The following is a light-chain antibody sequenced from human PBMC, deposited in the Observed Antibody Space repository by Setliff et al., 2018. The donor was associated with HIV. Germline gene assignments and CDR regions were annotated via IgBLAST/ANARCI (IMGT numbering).Light chain of an antibody. J-gene: IGLJ1*01. V-gene: IGLV1-44*01. CDR3: ATWHDSLTGYV. Sequence: QSVLTQPPSASGTPGQRVTISCSGSSSNIRTNTVHWYQHLPGTAPKLLIYSTNKRPSGVPDRFSGSKSGTSASLAISGLQSEDEADYYCATWHDSLTGYVFGTGTKVTVL. CDR1: SSNIRTNT. CDR2: STN.